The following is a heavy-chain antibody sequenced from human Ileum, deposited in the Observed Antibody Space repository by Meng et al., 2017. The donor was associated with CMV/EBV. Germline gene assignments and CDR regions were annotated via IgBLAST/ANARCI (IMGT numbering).Heavy chain of an antibody. J-gene: IGHJ4*02. CDR3: AKTRSGAYYVLDY. Sequence: EVQRVGSGGGVFTPGGSLSLSCAASGFTFSIYWMHWVRQAPGKGLVWVSRINSDGSRTSYADSVQGRFTISRDNAKNTLYMQMNSLRAEDTAIFYCAKTRSGAYYVLDYWGQGTLVTVSS. CDR2: INSDGSRT. V-gene: IGHV3-74*01. D-gene: IGHD1-26*01. CDR1: GFTFSIYW.